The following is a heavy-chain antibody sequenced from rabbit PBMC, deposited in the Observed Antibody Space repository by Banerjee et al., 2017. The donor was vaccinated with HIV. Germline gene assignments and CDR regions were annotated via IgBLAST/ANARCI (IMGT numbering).Heavy chain of an antibody. CDR2: IYTGSSGST. CDR3: ARDASSSGYCSYFNL. Sequence: QQQLEESGGGLVKPEGSLTLTCKASGFDLSCYYYMCWVRQAPGKRLELIGCIYTGSSGSTWYASWVNGRFTISRSTSLNTVDLKMTSLTAADTATYFCARDASSSGYCSYFNLWGPGTLVTVS. J-gene: IGHJ4*01. V-gene: IGHV1S43*01. D-gene: IGHD1-1*01. CDR1: GFDLSCYYY.